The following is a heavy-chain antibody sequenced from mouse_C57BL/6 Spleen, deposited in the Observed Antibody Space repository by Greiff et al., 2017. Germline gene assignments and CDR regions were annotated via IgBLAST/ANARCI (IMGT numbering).Heavy chain of an antibody. CDR2: IYPGSGNT. J-gene: IGHJ3*01. Sequence: QVQLQQSGPELVKPGASVKISCKASGYSFTSYYIHWVKQRPGQGLEWIGWIYPGSGNTTYNEKFKGKATLTADTSSSTAYMQLSSLTAEDSAVYYCARSELRPFAYWGQGTLVTVSA. D-gene: IGHD3-2*02. V-gene: IGHV1-66*01. CDR3: ARSELRPFAY. CDR1: GYSFTSYY.